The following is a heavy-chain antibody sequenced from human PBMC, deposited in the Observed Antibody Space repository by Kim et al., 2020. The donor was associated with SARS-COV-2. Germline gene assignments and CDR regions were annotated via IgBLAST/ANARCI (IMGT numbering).Heavy chain of an antibody. J-gene: IGHJ4*02. Sequence: GGSLRLSCSASGFTFSDYAMHWVRQAPGMGLQYVSATTRDGDGSFYADSVKDRFSIFRDNSKNTLFLQMSGLRIEDTAIYYCVRYGLNYGAGHWGQGTLVTVS. CDR1: GFTFSDYA. CDR3: VRYGLNYGAGH. V-gene: IGHV3-64D*06. D-gene: IGHD3-10*01. CDR2: TTRDGDGS.